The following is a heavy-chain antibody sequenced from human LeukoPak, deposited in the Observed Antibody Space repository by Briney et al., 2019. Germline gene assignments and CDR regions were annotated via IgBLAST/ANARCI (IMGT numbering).Heavy chain of an antibody. CDR1: GGSISSSSYY. CDR2: IYYSGST. Sequence: KASETLSLTCTVSGGSISSSSYYWSWIRQPPGKGLEWIGYIYYSGSTNYNPSLKSRVTISVDTSKNQFSLKLSSVTAADTAVYYCARRRGYYYDSSGYYVAFDIWGQGTMVTVSS. J-gene: IGHJ3*02. D-gene: IGHD3-22*01. V-gene: IGHV4-61*01. CDR3: ARRRGYYYDSSGYYVAFDI.